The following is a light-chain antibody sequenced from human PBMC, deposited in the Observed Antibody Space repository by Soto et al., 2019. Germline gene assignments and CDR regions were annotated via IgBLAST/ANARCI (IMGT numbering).Light chain of an antibody. CDR2: GAS. CDR3: QLSANSPPKST. CDR1: QTISSSD. Sequence: EIVLTQSPGTLSLSPGERATLSCRASQTISSSDLAWYQQKPGQAPRLLIFGASSRAPDIPDRFSGSGSGTDFTLTISRLEPEDFAVHYCQLSANSPPKSTFGQGTKLEI. J-gene: IGKJ2*01. V-gene: IGKV3-20*01.